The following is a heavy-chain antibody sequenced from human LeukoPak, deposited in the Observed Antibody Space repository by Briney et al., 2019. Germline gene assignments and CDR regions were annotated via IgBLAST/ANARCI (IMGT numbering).Heavy chain of an antibody. J-gene: IGHJ6*02. V-gene: IGHV4-59*01. Sequence: SETLSLTYTVSGGSISSYYWNWIRQPPGMGLEWIGYIYDSGSTNYNPSLQSRVTISVDTSKNQFSLKLNSVTAADTAVYYCARGASAYYYAMDVWGQGTTVTV. CDR1: GGSISSYY. CDR2: IYDSGST. CDR3: ARGASAYYYAMDV.